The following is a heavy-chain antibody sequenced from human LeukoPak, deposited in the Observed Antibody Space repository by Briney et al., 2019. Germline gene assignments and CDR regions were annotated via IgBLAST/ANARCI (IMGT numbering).Heavy chain of an antibody. J-gene: IGHJ5*02. Sequence: PGGSLRLSCAASGFSFGSYSMSWVRHAPGEGLEWVSSISGSSDNIYYADSVKGRFTISRDYSTNTPYLEMNSLTTEDTARYYCVYYTIYGVLRWFDPWGQGTLVTVSS. V-gene: IGHV3-23*01. CDR3: VYYTIYGVLRWFDP. CDR2: ISGSSDNI. CDR1: GFSFGSYS. D-gene: IGHD3-3*01.